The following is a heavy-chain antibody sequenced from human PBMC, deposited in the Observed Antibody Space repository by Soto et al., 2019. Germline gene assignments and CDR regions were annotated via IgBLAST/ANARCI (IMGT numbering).Heavy chain of an antibody. CDR3: ARPDYGDDVTF. V-gene: IGHV5-51*01. CDR2: IYPGDSEI. Sequence: EVQLVQSGAEVKKPGESLKISCKASGYTFTKYWIGWVRQMPGKGLEWMGIIYPGDSEIKYSPSFQGQVIISADKSISTAFLQWTSLKASDTAMYYCARPDYGDDVTFWGRGTLVTVSS. CDR1: GYTFTKYW. D-gene: IGHD4-17*01. J-gene: IGHJ4*02.